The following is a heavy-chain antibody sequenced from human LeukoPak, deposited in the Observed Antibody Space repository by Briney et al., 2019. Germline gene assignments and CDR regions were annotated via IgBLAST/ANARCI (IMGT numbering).Heavy chain of an antibody. CDR3: ARYGAPEDYYGMDV. V-gene: IGHV3-48*02. Sequence: GGSLRLSCAASGFTVTNNCVTWVRQAPGKGLEWVSYISSSSSTIYYADSVKGRFTISRDNAKNSLYLQMNSLRDEDTAVYYCARYGAPEDYYGMDVWGQGTTVTVSS. D-gene: IGHD4/OR15-4a*01. J-gene: IGHJ6*02. CDR1: GFTVTNNC. CDR2: ISSSSSTI.